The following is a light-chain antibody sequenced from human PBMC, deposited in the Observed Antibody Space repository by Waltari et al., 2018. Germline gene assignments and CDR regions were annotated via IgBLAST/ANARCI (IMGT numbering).Light chain of an antibody. CDR1: QSVRSN. V-gene: IGKV3-15*01. Sequence: EIVMTQSPATLSVSPGERATLSCRANQSVRSNLAWYQQKPGQAPRLLFYAASTRATGVQARFSASGSGTEFTLIISSLQSEDFAIYYCQQYNKWPPYTFGQGTKLEIK. CDR3: QQYNKWPPYT. J-gene: IGKJ2*01. CDR2: AAS.